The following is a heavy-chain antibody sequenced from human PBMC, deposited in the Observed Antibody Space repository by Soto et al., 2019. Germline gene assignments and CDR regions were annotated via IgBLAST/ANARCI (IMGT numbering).Heavy chain of an antibody. CDR2: IWYDGSNK. J-gene: IGHJ6*02. D-gene: IGHD2-15*01. CDR3: ARAYCSGGSCYRVYYGMDV. Sequence: GGSLRLSCAASGFTFSSYGMHWVRQAPGKGLEWVAVIWYDGSNKYYADSVKGRFTISRDNSKNTLYLQMNSLRAEDTAVYYCARAYCSGGSCYRVYYGMDVWGQGTTVTVSS. V-gene: IGHV3-33*01. CDR1: GFTFSSYG.